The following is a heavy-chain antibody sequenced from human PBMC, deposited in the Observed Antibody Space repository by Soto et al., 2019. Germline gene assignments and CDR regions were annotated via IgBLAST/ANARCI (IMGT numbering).Heavy chain of an antibody. V-gene: IGHV3-11*01. J-gene: IGHJ6*02. CDR3: ARDPFWSGFHGMDV. CDR2: ISSTGGTI. D-gene: IGHD3-3*01. CDR1: AFTFSDYY. Sequence: QVQLVESGGGLVKPGGSLRLSCVASAFTFSDYYMNWIRQAPGKGLEWVSHISSTGGTIYYADSVKGRFTSRDNAKNSLYLQMNSLRAEDTAVYYCARDPFWSGFHGMDVWGPGTTVTVSS.